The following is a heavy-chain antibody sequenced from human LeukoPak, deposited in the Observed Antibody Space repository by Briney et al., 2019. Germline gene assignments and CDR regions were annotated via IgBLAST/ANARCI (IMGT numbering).Heavy chain of an antibody. Sequence: GASVKVSCKASVFTFTRSAVQWVRQARGQRLEWIGWIVVGIGNTNYAQKFQERVTITRDMSTSIAYMELSSLRSEDTAVYYCAAQTRHYDFWSGSPPYYYYYMDVWGKGTTVTVSS. J-gene: IGHJ6*03. CDR2: IVVGIGNT. V-gene: IGHV1-58*01. D-gene: IGHD3-3*01. CDR1: VFTFTRSA. CDR3: AAQTRHYDFWSGSPPYYYYYMDV.